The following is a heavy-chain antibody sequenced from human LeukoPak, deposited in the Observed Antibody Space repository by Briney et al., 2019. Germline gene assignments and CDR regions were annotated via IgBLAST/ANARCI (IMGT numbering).Heavy chain of an antibody. D-gene: IGHD1-1*01. V-gene: IGHV3-30*18. Sequence: PGGSLRLSCAASGFTFNTYGMHWVRQAPGKGLEWVAVISYDGSNKYYADSVKGRFTISRDNSKNTLYLQMNSLRAEDTAVYYCAKISVPFDYWGQGTLVTVSS. J-gene: IGHJ4*02. CDR2: ISYDGSNK. CDR3: AKISVPFDY. CDR1: GFTFNTYG.